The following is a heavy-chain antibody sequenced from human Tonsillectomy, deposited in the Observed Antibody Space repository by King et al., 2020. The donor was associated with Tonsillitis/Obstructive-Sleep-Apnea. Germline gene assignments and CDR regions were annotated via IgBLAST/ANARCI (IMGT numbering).Heavy chain of an antibody. CDR1: GFTFSNYG. Sequence: VQLVESGGGVVQPGRSLRLSCAASGFTFSNYGMHWVRQAPGKGLEWVAVIWYDGSNKYYADSVKGRFTISRDNSKNTLYLQMNSLRAEDTAVYYCARADSSGPFSYYYCAMDVWGQGTTVTVSS. CDR2: IWYDGSNK. CDR3: ARADSSGPFSYYYCAMDV. J-gene: IGHJ6*02. V-gene: IGHV3-33*01. D-gene: IGHD3-22*01.